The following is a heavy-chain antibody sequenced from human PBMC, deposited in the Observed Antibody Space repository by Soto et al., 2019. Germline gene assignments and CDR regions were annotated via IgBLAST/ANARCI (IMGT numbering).Heavy chain of an antibody. CDR3: ARDPSIVAADEEEYYYYYGMDV. CDR2: IKQDGSEK. CDR1: GFTFSTYW. J-gene: IGHJ6*02. Sequence: GVSLRHSCADSGFTFSTYWMSWVRQAPGKGLEWVAAIKQDGSEKYYVDSVKGRFTISRDNAKNSLYLQMNSLRAEDTAVYYCARDPSIVAADEEEYYYYYGMDVWG. D-gene: IGHD1-26*01. V-gene: IGHV3-7*01.